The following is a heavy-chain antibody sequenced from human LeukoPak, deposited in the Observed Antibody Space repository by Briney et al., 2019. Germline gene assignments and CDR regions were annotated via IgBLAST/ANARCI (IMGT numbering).Heavy chain of an antibody. CDR3: TKDARTCHSSGCWKPSDY. J-gene: IGHJ4*02. Sequence: PGGSLRLSCAASGFNLRIYWMHWVRQAPGKGLVWVARINSDGTATYADSVKGRFTISRDNANNTLYLQMNSMRADDTAVYYCTKDARTCHSSGCWKPSDYWGQGALVTVSS. CDR1: GFNLRIYW. V-gene: IGHV3-74*01. D-gene: IGHD3-22*01. CDR2: INSDGTAT.